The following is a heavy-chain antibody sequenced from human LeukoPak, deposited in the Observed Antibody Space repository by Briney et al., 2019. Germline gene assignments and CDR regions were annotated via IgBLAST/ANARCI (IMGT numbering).Heavy chain of an antibody. V-gene: IGHV3-30*02. J-gene: IGHJ6*03. CDR1: GFTFSSYG. D-gene: IGHD2/OR15-2a*01. CDR2: IRYDGSNK. CDR3: AKLAASNTGYMDV. Sequence: PGGSLRLSCAASGFTFSSYGMHWVRQAPGKGLKWVAFIRYDGSNKYYADSVKGRFTISRDNSKNTLYLQMNSLRAEDTAVYYCAKLAASNTGYMDVWGKGTTVTVSS.